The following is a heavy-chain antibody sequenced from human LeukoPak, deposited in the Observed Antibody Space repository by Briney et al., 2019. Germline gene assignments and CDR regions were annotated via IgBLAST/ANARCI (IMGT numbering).Heavy chain of an antibody. D-gene: IGHD2-15*01. CDR2: KIPPFGTP. J-gene: IGHJ3*02. Sequence: SVKVSCKASGGMFSTTAINWVRQAPGQGLEWMGGKIPPFGTPDYAQKFQGRVTITADESTSTVYMELTSLTSEDTAIYYCARDPGSSVGIVVVQHATDAFDIWGQGTMVTVSS. CDR1: GGMFSTTA. CDR3: ARDPGSSVGIVVVQHATDAFDI. V-gene: IGHV1-69*13.